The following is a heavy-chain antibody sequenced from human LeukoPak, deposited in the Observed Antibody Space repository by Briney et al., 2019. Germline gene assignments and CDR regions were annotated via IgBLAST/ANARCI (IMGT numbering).Heavy chain of an antibody. V-gene: IGHV3-30*02. D-gene: IGHD6-13*01. CDR1: GFTFSSYG. CDR3: AKESAGSSWFPGYFDY. CDR2: IRYDGSNK. Sequence: GGSLRLSCAASGFTFSSYGTHWVRQAPGKGLEWVAFIRYDGSNKYYADSVKGRFTISRDNSKNTLYLQMNSLRAEDTAVYYCAKESAGSSWFPGYFDYWGQGTLVTVSS. J-gene: IGHJ4*02.